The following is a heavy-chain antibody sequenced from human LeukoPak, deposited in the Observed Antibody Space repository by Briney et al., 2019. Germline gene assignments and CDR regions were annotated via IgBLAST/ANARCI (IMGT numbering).Heavy chain of an antibody. D-gene: IGHD5-12*01. J-gene: IGHJ4*02. CDR1: GFTFSSYG. CDR3: AKSRLPESH. V-gene: IGHV3-30*18. Sequence: GGSLRLSCAASGFTFSSYGMHWVRQAPGKELEWVAVISYDGSNKYYADSVKGRFTISRDNSKNTLYLQMNSLRAEDTAVYYCAKSRLPESHWGQGALVTVSS. CDR2: ISYDGSNK.